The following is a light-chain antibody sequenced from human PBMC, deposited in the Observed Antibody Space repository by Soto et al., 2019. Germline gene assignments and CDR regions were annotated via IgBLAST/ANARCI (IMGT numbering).Light chain of an antibody. CDR3: GTWDSSLSAGV. CDR2: DNN. CDR1: SSNIENNY. V-gene: IGLV1-51*01. J-gene: IGLJ3*02. Sequence: QSVLTQPPSVSAAPRQKATISCSGSSSNIENNYVSWYQQLPGTAPKLLIYDNNKRPSGIPDRFSGSKSGTSATLGITGLQTGDEADYYCGTWDSSLSAGVFGGGTKLTVL.